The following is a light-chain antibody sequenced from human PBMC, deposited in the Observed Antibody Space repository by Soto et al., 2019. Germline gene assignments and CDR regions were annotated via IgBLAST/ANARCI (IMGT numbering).Light chain of an antibody. Sequence: DIQMTQSPSSLSASVGDRVTITCRASQGIRDALGWYQQKPGKDPKRLIYSASNLQSGVPSRFSGSGSETEFTLTISSLQPEDFATYYCLQHSDYPFSFGQGTRLEI. V-gene: IGKV1-17*01. CDR1: QGIRDA. CDR2: SAS. CDR3: LQHSDYPFS. J-gene: IGKJ2*01.